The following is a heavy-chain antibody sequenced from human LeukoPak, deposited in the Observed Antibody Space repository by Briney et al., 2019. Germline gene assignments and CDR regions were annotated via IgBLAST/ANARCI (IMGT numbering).Heavy chain of an antibody. D-gene: IGHD3-16*01. CDR2: INHDGSET. Sequence: SGGSLRLSRAASGFTFSSYAMSWVRQAPGKGPEWVAYINHDGSETNYVDSVKGRFTVSRDNVKNSLYLQMNSLRADDTAVYYCSATSGRTGGNSWGQGALVTVSS. CDR1: GFTFSSYA. V-gene: IGHV3-7*03. J-gene: IGHJ4*02. CDR3: SATSGRTGGNS.